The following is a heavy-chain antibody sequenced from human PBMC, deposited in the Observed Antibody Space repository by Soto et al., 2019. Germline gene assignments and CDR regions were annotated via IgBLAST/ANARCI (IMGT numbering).Heavy chain of an antibody. CDR3: ARALYSSSPGLDY. J-gene: IGHJ4*02. CDR1: GYTFTGYY. CDR2: INPNSGFT. V-gene: IGHV1-2*04. Sequence: ASVKFSCKASGYTFTGYYMHWVRQAPGQVLECMVWINPNSGFTNYXXKFQGWVXXTRDTSISTAXLELSXLRSDDTAVYYCARALYSSSPGLDYWCQGTLVTGS. D-gene: IGHD6-6*01.